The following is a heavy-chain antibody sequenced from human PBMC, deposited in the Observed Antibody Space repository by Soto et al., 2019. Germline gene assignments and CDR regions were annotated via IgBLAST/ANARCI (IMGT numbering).Heavy chain of an antibody. CDR2: VYFNGNT. CDR1: AASFSKYY. J-gene: IGHJ4*02. V-gene: IGHV4-59*01. CDR3: ASVTFGGVVLAH. D-gene: IGHD3-16*01. Sequence: LSLTCTVSAASFSKYYWTWIRQPPGKGLEWIGYVYFNGNTNYNPSLKRRVSISIDTSKNQISLTLNSVTAADTAVYYCASVTFGGVVLAHWGQGTLVTVSS.